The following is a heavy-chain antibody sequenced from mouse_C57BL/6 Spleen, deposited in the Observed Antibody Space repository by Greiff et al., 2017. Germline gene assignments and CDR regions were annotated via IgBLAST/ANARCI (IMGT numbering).Heavy chain of an antibody. Sequence: QVQLQQPGAELVMPGASVKLSCKASGYTFTSYWMHWVKQRPGQGLEWIGEIDPSDSCTNYNQKFKGKSTLTVDKSSSTAYMQLSSLTSEDSAVDGCARLYNNYGGPAMDYWGQGTSVTVSS. CDR3: ARLYNNYGGPAMDY. CDR2: IDPSDSCT. V-gene: IGHV1-69*01. D-gene: IGHD2-5*01. CDR1: GYTFTSYW. J-gene: IGHJ4*01.